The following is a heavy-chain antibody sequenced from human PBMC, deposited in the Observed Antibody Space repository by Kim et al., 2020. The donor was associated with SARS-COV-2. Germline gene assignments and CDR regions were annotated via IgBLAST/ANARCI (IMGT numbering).Heavy chain of an antibody. CDR3: AKDRIDRSGYYPCDY. CDR2: ITSDGSNK. CDR1: GFTFSTYA. V-gene: IGHV3-30*02. Sequence: GGSLRLSCAASGFTFSTYAMHWVRQAPGKGLEWLALITSDGSNKYYADSVKGRFTISRDNSKNTLYVQMNSLRADDTAVYYCAKDRIDRSGYYPCDYWGQGTLVSVSA. J-gene: IGHJ4*02. D-gene: IGHD3-22*01.